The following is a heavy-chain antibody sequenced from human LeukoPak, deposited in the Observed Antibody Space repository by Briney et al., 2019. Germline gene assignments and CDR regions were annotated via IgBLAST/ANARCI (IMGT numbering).Heavy chain of an antibody. V-gene: IGHV4-4*07. D-gene: IGHD6-13*01. CDR3: AREGQQLVRRALDY. J-gene: IGHJ4*02. Sequence: ASETLSLTCTVSGGSISSYYWSWIRQPAGKGLEWIGRIYTSGSTTYNPSLKSRVTMSVDTSKNQFSLKLNSVTAADTAVYYCAREGQQLVRRALDYWGQGTLVTVSS. CDR2: IYTSGST. CDR1: GGSISSYY.